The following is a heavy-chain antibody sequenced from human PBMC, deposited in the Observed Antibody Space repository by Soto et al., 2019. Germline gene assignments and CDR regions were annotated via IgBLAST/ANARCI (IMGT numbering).Heavy chain of an antibody. D-gene: IGHD5-12*01. Sequence: PSETLSLTCAVYGGSFSGYYWSWIRQPPGKGLEWIGEINHSGSTNYNPSLKSRVTISVDTSKNQFSLKLSSVTAADTAVYYCARAGRYSGYDYNRRPYYYGMDGWGQGTTVTVSS. V-gene: IGHV4-34*01. CDR1: GGSFSGYY. CDR3: ARAGRYSGYDYNRRPYYYGMDG. CDR2: INHSGST. J-gene: IGHJ6*02.